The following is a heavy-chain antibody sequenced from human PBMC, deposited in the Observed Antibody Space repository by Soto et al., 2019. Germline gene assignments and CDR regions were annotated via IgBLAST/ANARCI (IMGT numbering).Heavy chain of an antibody. D-gene: IGHD3-22*01. CDR1: GFRFSDYD. CDR3: AKRKYDDSSYGMDV. J-gene: IGHJ6*02. CDR2: ISHDESKK. Sequence: QVRLVESGGGVVQPGTSLRLSCVASGFRFSDYDMQCVRQAPGKGLEWVAIISHDESKKDYVDSVKGRFTVSRDNSKNTLFLPMNSMRADDTAVYYCAKRKYDDSSYGMDVWGQGPTVTVSS. V-gene: IGHV3-30*18.